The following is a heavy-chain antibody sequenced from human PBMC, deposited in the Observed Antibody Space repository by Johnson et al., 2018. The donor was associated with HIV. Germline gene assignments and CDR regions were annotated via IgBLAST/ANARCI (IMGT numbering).Heavy chain of an antibody. J-gene: IGHJ3*02. Sequence: QVQLVESGGGLVQPGRSLKLSCAASGFTFDDYAMHWVRPTPGKGLEWVAVISYDGSNKFYTDSVKGRFSISRDNSKNTLYLQMNSLRTEDTAVYYCARERGYYGNPAFDIWGQGTMVTVSS. CDR2: ISYDGSNK. D-gene: IGHD4-11*01. V-gene: IGHV3-30*04. CDR3: ARERGYYGNPAFDI. CDR1: GFTFDDYA.